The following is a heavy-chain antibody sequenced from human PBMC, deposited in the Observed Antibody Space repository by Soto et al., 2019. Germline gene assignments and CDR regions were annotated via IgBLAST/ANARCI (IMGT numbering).Heavy chain of an antibody. CDR2: IYHSGST. CDR1: SGSISSSNW. Sequence: SETLSLTCAVSSGSISSSNWWSWVRQPPGKGLEWIGEIYHSGSTNYNPSLKSRVTISVDKSKNQFSLKLSSVTAADTAVYYCARRGVPAARGGEGFDYWGQGTLVTVSS. D-gene: IGHD2-2*01. J-gene: IGHJ4*02. V-gene: IGHV4-4*02. CDR3: ARRGVPAARGGEGFDY.